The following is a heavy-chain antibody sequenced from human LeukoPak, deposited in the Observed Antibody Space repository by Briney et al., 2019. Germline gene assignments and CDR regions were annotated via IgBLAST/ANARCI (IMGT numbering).Heavy chain of an antibody. CDR3: ARALLWFGEPSHIDY. CDR1: GYTFTIYG. Sequence: ASVKVSCKASGYTFTIYGISWVRQAPGQGLEWMGWITAYNDNTNYAQKLQDRVTMTTDTSTSTAYMELRSLRSDDTAVYYCARALLWFGEPSHIDYWGQGTLVTASS. CDR2: ITAYNDNT. V-gene: IGHV1-18*01. D-gene: IGHD3-10*01. J-gene: IGHJ4*02.